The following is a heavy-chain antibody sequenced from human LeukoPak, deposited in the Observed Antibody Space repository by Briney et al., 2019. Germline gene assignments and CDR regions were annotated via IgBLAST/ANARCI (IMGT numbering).Heavy chain of an antibody. J-gene: IGHJ3*02. Sequence: PSETLSLTCSVSGGSVNSYYWSWLRQPPGKGVEWFGYKYNTGRTQYTPSLKSRVTISVDTPKNQFSPKLSSVTAADTAVYYCAKVLGSEVWYGFDIWGERTMVTVSS. CDR3: AKVLGSEVWYGFDI. V-gene: IGHV4-4*09. D-gene: IGHD2-8*02. CDR2: KYNTGRT. CDR1: GGSVNSYY.